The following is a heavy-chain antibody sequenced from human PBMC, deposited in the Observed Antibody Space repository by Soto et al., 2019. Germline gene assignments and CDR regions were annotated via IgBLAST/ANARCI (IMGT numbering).Heavy chain of an antibody. J-gene: IGHJ4*02. CDR3: AKGGGPAVAGSPDY. D-gene: IGHD6-19*01. V-gene: IGHV3-9*01. CDR2: ISWNSGSI. Sequence: HPGGSLRLSCAASGFTFDDYAMHWVRQAPGKGLEWVSGISWNSGSIGYADSVKGRFTISRDNAKNSLYLQMNSLRAEDTALYYCAKGGGPAVAGSPDYWGQGTLVTVSS. CDR1: GFTFDDYA.